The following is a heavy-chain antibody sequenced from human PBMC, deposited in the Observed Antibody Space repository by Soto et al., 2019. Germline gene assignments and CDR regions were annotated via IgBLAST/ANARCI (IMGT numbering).Heavy chain of an antibody. D-gene: IGHD1-26*01. J-gene: IGHJ3*02. CDR1: GFSLSTSGVG. CDR2: IYWDDDK. Sequence: QITLKESGPTLVKPTQTLTLTCTFSGFSLSTSGVGVGWIRQPPGKALEWLALIYWDDDKRYSPSLKSRLTITKDTSKNQVVLTMTNMDPVDTATYYCAHIEWERLATSGAFDIWGQGTMVTVSS. V-gene: IGHV2-5*02. CDR3: AHIEWERLATSGAFDI.